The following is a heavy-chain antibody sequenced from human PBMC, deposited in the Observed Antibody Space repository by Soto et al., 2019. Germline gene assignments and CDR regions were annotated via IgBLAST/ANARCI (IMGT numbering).Heavy chain of an antibody. D-gene: IGHD3-3*01. J-gene: IGHJ6*02. CDR3: ARDRTYYDFWSGYYYYYYYGMDV. Sequence: QVQLVESGGGLVKPGGSLRLSCAASGFTFSDYYMSWIRQAPGKGLEWVSYISSSGSTIYYADSVKGRFTISRDNAKNSLYLQMNSLRAEDTAVYYCARDRTYYDFWSGYYYYYYYGMDVWGQGTTVTVSS. CDR1: GFTFSDYY. CDR2: ISSSGSTI. V-gene: IGHV3-11*01.